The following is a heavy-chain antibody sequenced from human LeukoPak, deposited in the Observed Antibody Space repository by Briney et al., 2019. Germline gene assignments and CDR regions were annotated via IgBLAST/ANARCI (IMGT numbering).Heavy chain of an antibody. V-gene: IGHV4-30-4*01. CDR1: GGSISSGDYY. Sequence: SQTLSLTCTVSGGSISSGDYYWSWIRQPPGKGLEWIGYIYYSGSTYYNPSPKSRVTISVDTSKNQFSLKLSSVTAADTAVYYPSVDVAGTDAFDIWGQGTMVTVSS. CDR2: IYYSGST. J-gene: IGHJ3*02. D-gene: IGHD6-19*01. CDR3: SVDVAGTDAFDI.